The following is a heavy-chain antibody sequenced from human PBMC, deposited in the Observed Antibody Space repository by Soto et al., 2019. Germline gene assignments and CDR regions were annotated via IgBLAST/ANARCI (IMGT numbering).Heavy chain of an antibody. CDR1: GGSISSYY. D-gene: IGHD3-22*01. Sequence: SETLSLTCTVSGGSISSYYWSWIRQPPGKGLEWIGYIYYSGSTNYNPSLKSRVTISVDTSKNQFSLKLSSVTAADTAVYYCARGGMDYDSSGFDYWGQGTLVTVSS. CDR2: IYYSGST. CDR3: ARGGMDYDSSGFDY. J-gene: IGHJ4*02. V-gene: IGHV4-59*01.